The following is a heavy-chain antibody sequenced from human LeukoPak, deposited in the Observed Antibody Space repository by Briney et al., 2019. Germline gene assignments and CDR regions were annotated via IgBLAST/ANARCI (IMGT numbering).Heavy chain of an antibody. CDR3: AKTTPFYCSSTSCHVGWFDP. CDR1: GFTFSSYA. V-gene: IGHV3-23*01. D-gene: IGHD2-2*01. CDR2: ISGSGGST. J-gene: IGHJ5*02. Sequence: GGSLRLSCAASGFTFSSYAMSWVRQAPGKGLEWVSAISGSGGSTYYADSVKGRFTISRDNSKNTRYLQMNSLRAEDTAVYYCAKTTPFYCSSTSCHVGWFDPWGQGTLVTVSS.